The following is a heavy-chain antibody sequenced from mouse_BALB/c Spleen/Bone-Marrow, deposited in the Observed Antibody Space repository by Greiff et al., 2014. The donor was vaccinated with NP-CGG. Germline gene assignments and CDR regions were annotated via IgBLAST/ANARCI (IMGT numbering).Heavy chain of an antibody. CDR1: GYTFTSYW. Sequence: QLQQSGAELVRPGASVKLSCKTSGYTFTSYWINWVKQRPGQGLEWIGNIFPSDSYSNYNQKFKDKATLTVDKSSSTAYMHLTSPTSEDSAVYYCTRGKGYTLDYWGQGTSVTVSS. J-gene: IGHJ4*01. V-gene: IGHV1-69*02. CDR3: TRGKGYTLDY. CDR2: IFPSDSYS.